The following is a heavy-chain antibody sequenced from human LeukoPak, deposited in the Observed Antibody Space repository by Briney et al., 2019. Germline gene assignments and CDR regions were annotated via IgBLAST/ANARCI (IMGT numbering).Heavy chain of an antibody. CDR2: IKTDGSEK. CDR3: ATYSSLNRREFQF. D-gene: IGHD3-22*01. V-gene: IGHV3-7*01. J-gene: IGHJ1*01. Sequence: GGSPRLSCAASGFTFSSYWMTWVRQTPGKGLEWVANIKTDGSEKYYVDSVKGRFTISRDNAKNSLYLQMNSLRAEDTAVYYCATYSSLNRREFQFWGQGTLLTVSS. CDR1: GFTFSSYW.